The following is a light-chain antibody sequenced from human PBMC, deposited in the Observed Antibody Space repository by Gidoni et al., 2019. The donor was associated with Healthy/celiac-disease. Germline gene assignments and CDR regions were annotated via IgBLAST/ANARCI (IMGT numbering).Light chain of an antibody. J-gene: IGKJ1*01. CDR1: QGISNY. Sequence: DRVTITCRASQGISNYLAWYQQKPGKVPKLLIYAASTLQSGVPSRFSGSGSGTDFTLTISSLQPEDVATYYCQKYNSAPWTLGQGTKVEIK. V-gene: IGKV1-27*01. CDR3: QKYNSAPWT. CDR2: AAS.